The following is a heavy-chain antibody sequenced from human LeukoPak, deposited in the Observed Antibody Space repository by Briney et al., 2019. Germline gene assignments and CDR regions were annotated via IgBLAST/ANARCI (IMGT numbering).Heavy chain of an antibody. J-gene: IGHJ4*02. CDR1: GYTFTANY. Sequence: ASVKVSCKTSGYTFTANYIHWVRQAPGQGLEWMGWINPNSGNTNYLQKFQDRVTMTGDTSISTAYMELNRLISDDTAVYYCARGGNTVFGVVDFWGQGTLVTVSS. CDR3: ARGGNTVFGVVDF. D-gene: IGHD3-3*01. CDR2: INPNSGNT. V-gene: IGHV1-2*02.